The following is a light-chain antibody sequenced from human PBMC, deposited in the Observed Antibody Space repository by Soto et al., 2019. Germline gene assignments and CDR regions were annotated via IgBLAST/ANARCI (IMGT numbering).Light chain of an antibody. Sequence: QSALTQPPSVSGSPGQSVTISCTGTSSDVGSYDRVSWYQQPPGTAPKLMIYEVTNRPSGIPDRFSGSKSGNTASLTISGLQAEDEADYYCSSTTSSNTLMFGGGTKLTVL. CDR1: SSDVGSYDR. V-gene: IGLV2-18*02. CDR3: SSTTSSNTLM. CDR2: EVT. J-gene: IGLJ3*02.